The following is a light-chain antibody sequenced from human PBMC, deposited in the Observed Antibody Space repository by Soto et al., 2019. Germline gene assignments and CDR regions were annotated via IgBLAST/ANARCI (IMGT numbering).Light chain of an antibody. CDR1: QSVNNN. CDR2: GAS. CDR3: QQYNYWPRT. J-gene: IGKJ1*01. Sequence: EIVMTQSPATLSVSPGEGATLSCRASQSVNNNLAWYQQKPGQAPSLLIFGASTRATGVPARFSGSGSGTVFTLTIIILHSEDFAVYFCQQYNYWPRTFGQGTKVEIK. V-gene: IGKV3-15*01.